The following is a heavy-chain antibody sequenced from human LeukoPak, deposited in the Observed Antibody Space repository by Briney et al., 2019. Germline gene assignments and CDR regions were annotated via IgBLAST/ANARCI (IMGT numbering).Heavy chain of an antibody. V-gene: IGHV3-21*01. CDR3: ATSRRAY. CDR2: ISSSSSYI. J-gene: IGHJ4*02. Sequence: GGSLRLSCASSGFTFSSYSMNWVRQAPGKGLEWVSSISSSSSYIYYADSVKGRFTISRDNAKNSLYLQMNSRRAEDTAVYYCATSRRAYWGQGTLVTVSS. CDR1: GFTFSSYS. D-gene: IGHD3-10*01.